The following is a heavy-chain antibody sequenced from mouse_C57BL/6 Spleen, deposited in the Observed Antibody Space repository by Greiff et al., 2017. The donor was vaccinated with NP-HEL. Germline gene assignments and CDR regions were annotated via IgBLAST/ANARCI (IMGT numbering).Heavy chain of an antibody. D-gene: IGHD1-1*01. J-gene: IGHJ4*01. CDR1: GFSFNTYA. V-gene: IGHV10-1*01. CDR2: IRSKSNNYAT. CDR3: VRHGSSYYAMDY. Sequence: EVQVVESGGGLVQPKGSLKLSCAASGFSFNTYAMNWVRQAPGKGLEWVARIRSKSNNYATYYADSVKDRFTISRDDSESMLYLQMNNLKTEDTAMYYCVRHGSSYYAMDYWGQGTSVTVSS.